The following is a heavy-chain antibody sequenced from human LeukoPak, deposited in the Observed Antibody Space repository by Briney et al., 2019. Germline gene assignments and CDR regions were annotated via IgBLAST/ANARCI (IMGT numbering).Heavy chain of an antibody. CDR3: AREPIAVAGTHPRNFDY. CDR1: GDSVSRNTAG. V-gene: IGHV6-1*01. Sequence: SQTLSLTCAISGDSVSRNTAGWNCIRQSPSRGLEWLGRTYYRSRWYSDFEPSVRSRITINPDTSKNQFSLQLTSVTPEDTAVYYCAREPIAVAGTHPRNFDYWGQGTLVTVSS. D-gene: IGHD6-19*01. CDR2: TYYRSRWYS. J-gene: IGHJ4*02.